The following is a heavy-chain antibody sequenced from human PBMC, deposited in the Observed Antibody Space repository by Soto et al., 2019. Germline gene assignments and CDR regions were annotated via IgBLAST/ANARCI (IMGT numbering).Heavy chain of an antibody. CDR2: IIPIFGTA. CDR1: GGTFSSYA. D-gene: IGHD3-22*01. V-gene: IGHV1-69*01. CDR3: AVTSPSSGYYGNDAFDI. J-gene: IGHJ3*02. Sequence: QVQLVQSGAEVKKPGSSVKVSCKASGGTFSSYAISWVRQAPGQGLEWMGGIIPIFGTANYAQKFQGRVTITADESTSTAYMELSRVRSEDTAVYYWAVTSPSSGYYGNDAFDIWGQGTMVTVSS.